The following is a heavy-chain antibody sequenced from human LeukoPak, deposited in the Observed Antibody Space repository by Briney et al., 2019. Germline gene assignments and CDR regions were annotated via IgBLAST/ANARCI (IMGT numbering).Heavy chain of an antibody. Sequence: SETLSLTCTVSGGPISSDYWSWIWQPAGKGLEWIGHIYTSGSTNYNPSLKSRVTISVDKSKNQFSLKLSFVTAADTAVYYCARSRYSSSSGLDFDYWGQGTLVTVSS. CDR1: GGPISSDY. J-gene: IGHJ4*02. V-gene: IGHV4-4*07. D-gene: IGHD6-6*01. CDR3: ARSRYSSSSGLDFDY. CDR2: IYTSGST.